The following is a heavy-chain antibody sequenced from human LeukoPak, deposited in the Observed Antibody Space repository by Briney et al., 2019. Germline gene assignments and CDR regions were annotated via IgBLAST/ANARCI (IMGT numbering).Heavy chain of an antibody. J-gene: IGHJ5*02. CDR1: GGSISSSNW. CDR2: IYHSGST. CDR3: ASPSPGFDP. V-gene: IGHV4-4*02. Sequence: PSETLSLTCAVSGGSISSSNWWSWVRPPPGKGLEWIGEIYHSGSTNYNPSLKSRVTISVNKSKNQFSLKLTSVTAADTAVYYCASPSPGFDPWGQGTLVTVSS.